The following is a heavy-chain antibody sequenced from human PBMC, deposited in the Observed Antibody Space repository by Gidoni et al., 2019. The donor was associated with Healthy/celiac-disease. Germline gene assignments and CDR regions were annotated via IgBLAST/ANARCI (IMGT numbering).Heavy chain of an antibody. Sequence: EVQLVQSGAEVKKPGESLKISCKGSGYSFTNYWIGWVRQMPGKGLEWMGIIYPGDSDTRYSPSFQGQVTISADKSISTAYLQWSSLKASDTAMYYCARHARIAARSDAFDIWGQGTMVTVSS. CDR2: IYPGDSDT. J-gene: IGHJ3*02. D-gene: IGHD6-6*01. CDR1: GYSFTNYW. CDR3: ARHARIAARSDAFDI. V-gene: IGHV5-51*01.